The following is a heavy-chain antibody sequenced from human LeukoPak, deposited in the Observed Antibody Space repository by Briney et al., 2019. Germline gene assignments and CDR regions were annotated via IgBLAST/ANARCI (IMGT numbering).Heavy chain of an antibody. Sequence: SETLSLTCAVYGGSFSGYYWSWIRQPPGKGLEWIGEINHSGSTNCNPSLKSRVTISVDTSKNQFSLKLSSVTAADTAVYYCARGSDFWSGYLIDYWGQGTLVTVSS. CDR1: GGSFSGYY. D-gene: IGHD3-3*01. J-gene: IGHJ4*02. CDR2: INHSGST. CDR3: ARGSDFWSGYLIDY. V-gene: IGHV4-34*01.